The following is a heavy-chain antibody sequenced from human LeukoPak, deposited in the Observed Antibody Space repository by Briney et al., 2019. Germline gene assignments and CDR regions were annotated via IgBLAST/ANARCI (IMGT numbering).Heavy chain of an antibody. CDR1: GYTFTSYA. CDR2: INTNTGNP. V-gene: IGHV7-4-1*02. J-gene: IGHJ6*02. D-gene: IGHD6-13*01. CDR3: ARDKYSSSWLLLYYYYGMDV. Sequence: ASVKVSCKASGYTFTSYAMNWVRQAPGQGLEWMGWINTNTGNPTYAQGFTGRFVFSLDTSVSTAYLQISSLKAEDTAVYYCARDKYSSSWLLLYYYYGMDVWGQGTLVTVSS.